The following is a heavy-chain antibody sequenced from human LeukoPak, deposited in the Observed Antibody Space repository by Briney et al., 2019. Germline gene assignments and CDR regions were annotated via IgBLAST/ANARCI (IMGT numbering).Heavy chain of an antibody. CDR2: IYYSGHT. D-gene: IGHD6-19*01. CDR1: GGSISSYY. Sequence: SETLSPTCTVSGGSISSYYWNWIRQPPGKGLEWIGYIYYSGHTNYNPSLKSRVTISVDTSKNQFSLELTSVTAADTAVYYCAGRRQWLGGYYFDYWGQGTLVTVSS. J-gene: IGHJ4*02. V-gene: IGHV4-59*08. CDR3: AGRRQWLGGYYFDY.